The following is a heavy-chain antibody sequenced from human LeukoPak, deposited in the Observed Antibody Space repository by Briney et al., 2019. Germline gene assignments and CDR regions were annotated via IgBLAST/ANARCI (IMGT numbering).Heavy chain of an antibody. Sequence: GGSLRLSCAASGFTFSSYSMNWVRQAPGKGLEWVSALTGSGGTTYYADSVKGRFTISRDNSKNTLYLQMNSLRAADTAIYYCAKDLRMYYYGSGTFSLGMDVWGQGTTVTVPS. V-gene: IGHV3-23*01. CDR1: GFTFSSYS. CDR3: AKDLRMYYYGSGTFSLGMDV. J-gene: IGHJ6*02. D-gene: IGHD3-10*01. CDR2: LTGSGGTT.